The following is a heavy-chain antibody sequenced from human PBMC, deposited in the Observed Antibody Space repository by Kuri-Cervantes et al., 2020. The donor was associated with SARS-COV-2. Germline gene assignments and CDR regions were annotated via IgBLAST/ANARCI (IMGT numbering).Heavy chain of an antibody. CDR2: IRSKTNNYAT. D-gene: IGHD6-19*01. V-gene: IGHV3-73*01. CDR3: ARDPWRADISGWKRPFDY. J-gene: IGHJ4*02. Sequence: GESLKISCAASGFTFSGSAMYWVRQPFEKGLEWVGRIRSKTNNYATSYAASLRGRFTISRDDSKNTAYLQMNSLRTEDTAEYFCARDPWRADISGWKRPFDYWGQGTLVTVSS. CDR1: GFTFSGSA.